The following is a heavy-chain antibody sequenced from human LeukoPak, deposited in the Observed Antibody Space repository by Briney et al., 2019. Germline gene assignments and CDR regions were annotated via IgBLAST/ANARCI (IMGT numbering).Heavy chain of an antibody. CDR1: GFTFSSYE. Sequence: TGGSLRLSCAASGFTFSSYEMNWVRQAPGKGLEWVSYISSSGSTIYCADSVKGRFTISRDNAKNSLYLQMNSLRAEDTAVYYCARSFEVEPRRYYYYGMDVWGQGTTVTVSS. CDR3: ARSFEVEPRRYYYYGMDV. CDR2: ISSSGSTI. D-gene: IGHD1-1*01. V-gene: IGHV3-48*03. J-gene: IGHJ6*02.